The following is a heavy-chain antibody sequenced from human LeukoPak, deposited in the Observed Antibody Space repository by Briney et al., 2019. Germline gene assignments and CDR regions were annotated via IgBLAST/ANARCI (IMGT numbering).Heavy chain of an antibody. CDR2: ISTYYGNA. J-gene: IGHJ4*02. CDR3: ARVYSTNYYGSGDRPFLFDY. V-gene: IGHV1-18*01. Sequence: ASVKVSCKASGYTFTSYGFSWVRQAPGQGLEWMGWISTYYGNANYAQKLQDRVTMTTDTSTSTAYMELTSLRSDDTAVYYCARVYSTNYYGSGDRPFLFDYWGQGTVVTVSS. D-gene: IGHD3-10*01. CDR1: GYTFTSYG.